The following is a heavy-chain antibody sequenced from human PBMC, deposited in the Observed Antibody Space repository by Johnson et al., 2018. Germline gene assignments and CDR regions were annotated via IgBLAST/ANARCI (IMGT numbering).Heavy chain of an antibody. V-gene: IGHV3-21*01. Sequence: EQLVQSGGGLVQPGGSIRLACAASGFTFSSYSMNWVRQAPGKGPEWVSSISSSSSYIYYADSVKGRFTISRDDSKSTLYLQRNSLRNEDTDVYYCATLRGRLDYYYYYMDVWGKGTTVTVSS. CDR2: ISSSSSYI. CDR1: GFTFSSYS. CDR3: ATLRGRLDYYYYYMDV. D-gene: IGHD6-19*01. J-gene: IGHJ6*03.